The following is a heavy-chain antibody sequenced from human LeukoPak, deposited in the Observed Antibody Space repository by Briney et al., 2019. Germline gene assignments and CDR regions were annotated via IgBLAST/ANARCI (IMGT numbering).Heavy chain of an antibody. CDR1: GYSFTSYW. V-gene: IGHV5-51*01. Sequence: GESLKISCKGSGYSFTSYWIGWVRQPPGKGLEWMGIIYPGDSDTRYSPSFQGQVTISADKSISTAYLQWSSLKASDTAMYYCARRSGSYYDSSGYYAYWGQGTLVTVSS. CDR3: ARRSGSYYDSSGYYAY. J-gene: IGHJ4*02. CDR2: IYPGDSDT. D-gene: IGHD3-22*01.